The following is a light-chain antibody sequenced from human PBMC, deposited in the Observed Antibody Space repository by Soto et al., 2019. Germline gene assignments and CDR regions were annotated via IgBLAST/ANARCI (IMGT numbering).Light chain of an antibody. CDR1: QSVTNNY. CDR2: GAS. J-gene: IGKJ1*01. CDR3: QQYNNWPRT. V-gene: IGKV3-20*01. Sequence: EILLTQSPGTLSLSPWEIATLSCSASQSVTNNYLAWFQQKPVQSPRLPMYGASSRATGIPDRFSGSGSGTEFTLTISSLQSEDFAVYYCQQYNNWPRTFGQGTKVDIK.